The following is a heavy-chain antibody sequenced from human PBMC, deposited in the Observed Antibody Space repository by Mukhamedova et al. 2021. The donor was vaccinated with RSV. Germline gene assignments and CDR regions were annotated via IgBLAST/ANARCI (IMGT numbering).Heavy chain of an antibody. CDR3: AKAGVGGKSSSWPYYYYYYGMDV. Sequence: GSTYYADSVKGRFTISRDNSKNTLYLQMNSLRAEDTAVYYCAKAGVGGKSSSWPYYYYYYGMDVWGQGTTVTVSS. D-gene: IGHD6-13*01. CDR2: GST. V-gene: IGHV3-23*01. J-gene: IGHJ6*02.